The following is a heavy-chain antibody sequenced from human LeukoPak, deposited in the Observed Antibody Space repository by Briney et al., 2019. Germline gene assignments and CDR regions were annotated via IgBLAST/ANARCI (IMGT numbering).Heavy chain of an antibody. D-gene: IGHD6-19*01. CDR2: INPNSGGA. Sequence: ASVKVSCKASGYTFTGYYMHWVRQAPGQGLEWMGWINPNSGGAYYAQKFQGRVTMTRDSSISTAYMELSRLRSDDTAVYYCARVQFTDYWGRGTLVTVSS. CDR1: GYTFTGYY. V-gene: IGHV1-2*02. J-gene: IGHJ4*02. CDR3: ARVQFTDY.